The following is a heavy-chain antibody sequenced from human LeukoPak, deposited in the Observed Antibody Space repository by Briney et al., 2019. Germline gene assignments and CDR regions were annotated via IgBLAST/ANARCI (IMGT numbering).Heavy chain of an antibody. J-gene: IGHJ4*02. Sequence: NPSETLSLTCAVYGGSFSGYYWSWIRQPPGKGLEWIGEINHSVSTNYNPSLKSRVTISVDTSKNQFSLKLSSVTAADTAVYYCARGVGTRIAVAGTIEVDYWGQGTLVTVSS. CDR2: INHSVST. CDR3: ARGVGTRIAVAGTIEVDY. V-gene: IGHV4-34*01. CDR1: GGSFSGYY. D-gene: IGHD6-19*01.